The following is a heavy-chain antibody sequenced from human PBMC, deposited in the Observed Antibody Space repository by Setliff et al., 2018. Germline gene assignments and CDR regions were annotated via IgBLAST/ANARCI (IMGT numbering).Heavy chain of an antibody. CDR1: GFTFSRYW. CDR3: ARDGGEY. Sequence: GGSLRLSCAASGFTFSRYWMSWVRQAPGKGLEWVANIKQEGSEKYYVDSVKGRFTISRDNAKNSLYLQMNSLRAEDTAVYYCARDGGEYWGQGTLVTVSS. D-gene: IGHD3-16*01. J-gene: IGHJ4*02. CDR2: IKQEGSEK. V-gene: IGHV3-7*01.